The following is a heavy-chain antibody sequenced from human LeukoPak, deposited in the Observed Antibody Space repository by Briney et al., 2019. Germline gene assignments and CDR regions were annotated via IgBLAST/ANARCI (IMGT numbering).Heavy chain of an antibody. CDR3: ARATSVEMATIVAFDI. CDR1: GGSISGYY. V-gene: IGHV4-59*12. D-gene: IGHD5-24*01. Sequence: SETLSLTCTVSGGSISGYYWSWIRQPPGKGLEWIGYIYDSGSTNYNPSLKSRVTISVDTSKNQFSLKLSSVTAADTAVYYCARATSVEMATIVAFDIWGQGTMVTVSS. CDR2: IYDSGST. J-gene: IGHJ3*02.